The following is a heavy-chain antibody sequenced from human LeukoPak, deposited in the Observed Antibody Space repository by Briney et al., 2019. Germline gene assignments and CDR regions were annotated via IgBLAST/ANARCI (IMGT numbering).Heavy chain of an antibody. J-gene: IGHJ4*02. Sequence: HGESLKISCRGSGYGFTTCCIGCVRQMPGKGLEWRGFINPGNSDTRYSPSFQGQVTISADNSITTAYLQWSSLKASDTAMYYCARLRWAAGDGYYFDYWGQGTPVTVSS. D-gene: IGHD6-13*01. CDR3: ARLRWAAGDGYYFDY. V-gene: IGHV5-51*01. CDR2: INPGNSDT. CDR1: GYGFTTCC.